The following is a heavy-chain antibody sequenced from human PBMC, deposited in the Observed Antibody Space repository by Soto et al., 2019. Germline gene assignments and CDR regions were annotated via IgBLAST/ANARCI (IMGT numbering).Heavy chain of an antibody. CDR1: GFTFSSYG. V-gene: IGHV3-30*18. CDR2: ISYDGSNK. J-gene: IGHJ6*02. CDR3: AKEKETLNGIVVVIPWYGMDV. D-gene: IGHD3-22*01. Sequence: QVQLVESGGGVVQPGRSLRLSCAASGFTFSSYGMHWVRQAPGKGLEWVAVISYDGSNKYYADSVKGRFTISRDNSKNTLYLQMNSLRAEDTAVYYCAKEKETLNGIVVVIPWYGMDVWGQGTTVTVSS.